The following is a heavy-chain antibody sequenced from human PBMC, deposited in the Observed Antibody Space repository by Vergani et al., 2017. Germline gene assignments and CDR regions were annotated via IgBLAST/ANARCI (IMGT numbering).Heavy chain of an antibody. CDR2: MNTNTGNP. J-gene: IGHJ6*02. V-gene: IGHV7-4-1*02. CDR3: ARDKYYDILPLFLGRDVMAV. CDR1: GYTFTRYA. D-gene: IGHD3-9*01. Sequence: QVQLVQSGSELKKPGASVKVFCKVSGYTFTRYAMNWVREAPGQGLEWMGSMNTNTGNPAYAPGLTGRFVFSLDTSVSTAYLQISSLKAEDTAVYYCARDKYYDILPLFLGRDVMAVCGQGSSVTFSS.